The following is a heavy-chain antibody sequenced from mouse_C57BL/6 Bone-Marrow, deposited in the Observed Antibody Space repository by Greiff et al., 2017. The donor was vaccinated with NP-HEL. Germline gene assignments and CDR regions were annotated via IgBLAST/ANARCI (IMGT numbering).Heavy chain of an antibody. CDR3: TTPRRQLRLQAYY. V-gene: IGHV14-4*01. J-gene: IGHJ2*01. CDR1: GFNIKDDY. Sequence: EVMLVESGAELVRPGASVKLSCTASGFNIKDDYMHWVKQRPEQGLEWIGWIDPENGDTEYASKFQGKATITADTSSNTAYLQLSSLTSEDTAVYYCTTPRRQLRLQAYYWGQGTTLTVSS. CDR2: IDPENGDT. D-gene: IGHD3-2*02.